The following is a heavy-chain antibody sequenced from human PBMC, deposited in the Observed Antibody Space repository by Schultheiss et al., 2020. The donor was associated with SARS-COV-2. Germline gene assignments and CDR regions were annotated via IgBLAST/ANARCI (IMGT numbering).Heavy chain of an antibody. J-gene: IGHJ4*02. V-gene: IGHV3-30*04. D-gene: IGHD3-22*01. CDR1: GFTFSSYA. CDR3: AKGKRITMIVPFDY. CDR2: ISYDGSNK. Sequence: GESLKISCAASGFTFSSYAMHWVRQAPGKGLEWVAVISYDGSNKYYADSVKGRFTISRDNSKNTLYLQMNSLRAEDTAVYYCAKGKRITMIVPFDYWGQGTLVTVSS.